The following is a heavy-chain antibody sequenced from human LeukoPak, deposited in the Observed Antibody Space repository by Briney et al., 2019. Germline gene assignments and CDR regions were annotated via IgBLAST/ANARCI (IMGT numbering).Heavy chain of an antibody. V-gene: IGHV4-34*01. Sequence: PSETLSLTCAVYGGSFSGYYWSWIRQPPGKGLEWIGEINHSGSTNYNPSLKSRVTISVDTSKYQFSLKLSSVTAADTAVYYCAAGGLLWFGEYQPWGQGTLVTVSS. CDR2: INHSGST. J-gene: IGHJ5*02. CDR3: AAGGLLWFGEYQP. D-gene: IGHD3-10*01. CDR1: GGSFSGYY.